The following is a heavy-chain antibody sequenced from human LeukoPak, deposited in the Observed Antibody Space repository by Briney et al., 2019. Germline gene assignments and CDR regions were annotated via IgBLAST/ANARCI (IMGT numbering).Heavy chain of an antibody. CDR2: ISPGGGPT. J-gene: IGHJ4*02. D-gene: IGHD2-8*02. V-gene: IGHV3-23*01. CDR3: ATYRQVLLPFES. CDR1: GFPFSIYG. Sequence: GGTLRLSCAGSGFPFSIYGMNWVRQAPGKGLEWVSGISPGGGPTYYADSVKGRFTISRDDSKNTLYLQMNNLRAEDTAVYYCATYRQVLLPFESWGQGTLVTVSS.